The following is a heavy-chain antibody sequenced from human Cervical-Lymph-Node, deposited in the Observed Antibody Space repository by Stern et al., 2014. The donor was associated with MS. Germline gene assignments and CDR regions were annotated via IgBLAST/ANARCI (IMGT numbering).Heavy chain of an antibody. D-gene: IGHD5-24*01. CDR2: ITWNNGPL. CDR3: AAGIHGFHYDMAV. Sequence: VQLVESGGGLVQPGRSLRLSCEASGLTFDDHAMFWVRQVPGKGLEWVSGITWNNGPLGYAESVKGRFTISRDNAKNSLYLDMNSLRTEDTAFYYCAAGIHGFHYDMAVWGPGTTVTVSS. V-gene: IGHV3-9*01. J-gene: IGHJ6*02. CDR1: GLTFDDHA.